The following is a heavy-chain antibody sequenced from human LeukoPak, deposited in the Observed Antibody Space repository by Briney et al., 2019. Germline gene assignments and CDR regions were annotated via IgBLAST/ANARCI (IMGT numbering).Heavy chain of an antibody. CDR1: GFTFSYFG. Sequence: PGGSLRLSCAASGFTFSYFGMHWVRQAPRKGLEWVAHIWYDGSIKYYADSVKGRFTLYRDNSHNTLYVHRNSLSCEHAAVSYCARDRSDSFDSTGYFPEYYFDYRGQGTLVTVSS. V-gene: IGHV3-33*01. D-gene: IGHD3-22*01. J-gene: IGHJ4*02. CDR3: ARDRSDSFDSTGYFPEYYFDY. CDR2: IWYDGSIK.